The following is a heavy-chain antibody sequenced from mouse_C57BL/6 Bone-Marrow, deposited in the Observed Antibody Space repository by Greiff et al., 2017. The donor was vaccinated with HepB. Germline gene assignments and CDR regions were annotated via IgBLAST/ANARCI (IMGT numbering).Heavy chain of an antibody. CDR1: GYTFTSYG. CDR3: ARRAYYGSSLYAMDY. J-gene: IGHJ4*01. CDR2: IYPRSGNT. Sequence: VQLVESGAELARPGASVKLSCKASGYTFTSYGISWVKQRTGQGLEWIGEIYPRSGNTYYNEKFKGKATLTADKSSSTAYMELRSLTSEDSAVYFCARRAYYGSSLYAMDYWGQGTSVTVSS. V-gene: IGHV1-81*01. D-gene: IGHD1-1*01.